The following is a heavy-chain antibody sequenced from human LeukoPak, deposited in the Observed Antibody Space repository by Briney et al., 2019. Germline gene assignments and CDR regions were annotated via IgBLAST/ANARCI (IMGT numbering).Heavy chain of an antibody. CDR1: GGPFSGYF. CDR3: ARAASRSSTWFDP. CDR2: VYTVGTT. D-gene: IGHD2-15*01. Sequence: SETLSLTCAVYGGPFSGYFWTWIRQPAGKGLEWIGRVYTVGTTDYNPSLRSRVTMSVDTSKNQFSLKLSSVTAADTAVYYCARAASRSSTWFDPWGQGTLVTVSS. J-gene: IGHJ5*02. V-gene: IGHV4-59*10.